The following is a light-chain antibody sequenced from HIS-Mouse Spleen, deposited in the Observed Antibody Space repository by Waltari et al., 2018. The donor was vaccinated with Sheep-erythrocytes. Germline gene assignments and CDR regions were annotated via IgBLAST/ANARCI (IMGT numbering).Light chain of an antibody. CDR1: SSNIGNNY. Sequence: QSVLTQPPSVSAAPGQKVTISCSGSSSNIGNNYVSWYQQLPGTAPKLLIYDNNKRPSGMPDRLAGSKSGTSATLGITGLQTGDEADYYCGTWDSSLSAGVFGGGTKLTVL. CDR2: DNN. V-gene: IGLV1-51*01. CDR3: GTWDSSLSAGV. J-gene: IGLJ3*02.